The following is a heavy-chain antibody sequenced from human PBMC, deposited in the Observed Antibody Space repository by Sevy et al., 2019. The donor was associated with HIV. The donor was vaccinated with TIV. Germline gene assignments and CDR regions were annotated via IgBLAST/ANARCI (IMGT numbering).Heavy chain of an antibody. CDR3: ASSGYSYGYGVGDY. D-gene: IGHD5-18*01. CDR2: IYYSGST. J-gene: IGHJ4*02. Sequence: SETLSLTCTVSGGSISSYYWSWIRQPPGKGLEWIGYIYYSGSTNYNPSLKSRVTISVDTSKNQFSLKLSSVTAAETAVYYCASSGYSYGYGVGDYWGQGTLVTVSS. CDR1: GGSISSYY. V-gene: IGHV4-59*01.